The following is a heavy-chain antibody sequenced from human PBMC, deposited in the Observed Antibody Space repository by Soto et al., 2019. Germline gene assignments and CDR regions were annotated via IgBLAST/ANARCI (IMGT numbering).Heavy chain of an antibody. CDR2: VRTYAYGETT. V-gene: IGHV3-49*03. CDR1: VFTFGDYA. J-gene: IGHJ4*02. CDR3: SRDCPCGLGSCTHGACFPNEF. Sequence: GGSLRLSCTTSVFTFGDYAMSCFRHTPGKGLEWVGFVRTYAYGETTEYAASVKGRFTVGRDNSRSTAYLHMSSLKTEDTGVYFCSRDCPCGLGSCTHGACFPNEFWGQATLVTVS. D-gene: IGHD2-8*01.